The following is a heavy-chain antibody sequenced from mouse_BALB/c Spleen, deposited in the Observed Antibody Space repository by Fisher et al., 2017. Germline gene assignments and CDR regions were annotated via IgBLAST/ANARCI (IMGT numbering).Heavy chain of an antibody. J-gene: IGHJ4*01. CDR3: ARDGFYAMDY. V-gene: IGHV1S14*01. Sequence: GKFKGKATLTVDTSSSTAYVDLSSLTSEDTAVYYCARDGFYAMDYWGQGTSVTV.